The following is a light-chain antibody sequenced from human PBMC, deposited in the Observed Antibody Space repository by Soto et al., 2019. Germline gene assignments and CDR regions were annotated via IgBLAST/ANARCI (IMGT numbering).Light chain of an antibody. CDR1: QSLRSC. CDR3: LQGGYWPLT. V-gene: IGKV3-11*01. CDR2: DAS. J-gene: IGKJ4*01. Sequence: EIVLTQSPATLSLSPGDRATLSCRANQSLRSCLGWYQQKPGQSPRLLIYDASNRATGIPARFSGSGSGTAVNLTISRLEPEDFAVYYCLQGGYWPLTFGGGTKVEIK.